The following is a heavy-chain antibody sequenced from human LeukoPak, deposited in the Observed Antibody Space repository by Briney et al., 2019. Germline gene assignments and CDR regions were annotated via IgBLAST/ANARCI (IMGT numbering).Heavy chain of an antibody. CDR1: GGTFTAYG. D-gene: IGHD3-10*01. Sequence: ASVKVSCKASGGTFTAYGTTWGRQGPGEGREWLGWICAYNGNANYAQNLQDRVTVTSDTSTSTAYMELRSLRSDHTGIYYCARTLKRFGALYQPGDSWGQGTLLTVSS. CDR2: ICAYNGNA. CDR3: ARTLKRFGALYQPGDS. J-gene: IGHJ4*02. V-gene: IGHV1-18*01.